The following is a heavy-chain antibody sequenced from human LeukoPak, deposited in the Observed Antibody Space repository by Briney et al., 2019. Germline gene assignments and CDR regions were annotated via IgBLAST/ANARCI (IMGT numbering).Heavy chain of an antibody. J-gene: IGHJ6*03. CDR1: GYTFTSYG. CDR3: ARVHHYYYYYMDV. V-gene: IGHV1-18*01. Sequence: ASVKVSCKASGYTFTSYGISWVRHAPGQGLEWMGWISAYNGNTSYAQKLQGRVTMTTDTSTNTAYMELRSLRSDDTAVYYCARVHHYYYYYMDVWGKGTTVTVSS. CDR2: ISAYNGNT.